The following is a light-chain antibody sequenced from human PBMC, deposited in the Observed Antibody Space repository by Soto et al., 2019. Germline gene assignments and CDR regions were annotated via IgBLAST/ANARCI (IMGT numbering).Light chain of an antibody. Sequence: QSVLTQPASVSGSPGQSITISCTGGASDVGGYNYVSWYQQHPGKAPNLMIYDVSNRPSGVSNRFSGSKSGSTASLTISGLQAEDEADYYCSSYTSSSTYVFGTGTKVTVL. CDR2: DVS. CDR3: SSYTSSSTYV. CDR1: ASDVGGYNY. V-gene: IGLV2-14*01. J-gene: IGLJ1*01.